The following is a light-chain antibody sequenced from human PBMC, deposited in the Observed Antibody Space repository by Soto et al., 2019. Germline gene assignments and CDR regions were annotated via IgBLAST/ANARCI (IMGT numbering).Light chain of an antibody. CDR2: AAS. V-gene: IGKV1-9*01. J-gene: IGKJ4*01. CDR3: LHFNNFPLT. Sequence: DIQLTQSPSFLSESVGDRVTITCRASQGIRSLLTWYQQKPGKAPKLLIYAASTLQSGVPSRFSGGGSGTDFTLTINSLQPEDFATYYCLHFNNFPLTFGGGTKVEVK. CDR1: QGIRSL.